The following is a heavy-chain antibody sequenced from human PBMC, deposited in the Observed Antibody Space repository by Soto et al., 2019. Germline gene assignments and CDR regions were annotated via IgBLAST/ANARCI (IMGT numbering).Heavy chain of an antibody. V-gene: IGHV4-4*02. Sequence: QVQLQESGPGLVKPSGTLSLTCAVSGGSISSSNWWSWVRQPPGKGQEWIGEIYHSGSTNYNPSLKRRVTISVDKSKNQFSLKLSSVTAADTAVYYCARAPFYVWGGYRQLGALDYWGQGTLVTVSS. D-gene: IGHD3-16*02. CDR3: ARAPFYVWGGYRQLGALDY. CDR2: IYHSGST. J-gene: IGHJ4*02. CDR1: GGSISSSNW.